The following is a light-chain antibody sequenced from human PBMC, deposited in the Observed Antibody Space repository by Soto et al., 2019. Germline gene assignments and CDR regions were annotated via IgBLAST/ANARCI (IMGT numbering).Light chain of an antibody. V-gene: IGLV2-14*01. CDR3: SSYTSGSTLVV. Sequence: QSALTQPASVSGSPGQSFTISGTGTSSDVGGYNYVSWYQQPPGKAPKLMIYEVSNRPSEVSNRFSGSKSGNTASLTISGLQAEDEGNYYCSSYTSGSTLVVFGGGTKLTVL. CDR2: EVS. J-gene: IGLJ2*01. CDR1: SSDVGGYNY.